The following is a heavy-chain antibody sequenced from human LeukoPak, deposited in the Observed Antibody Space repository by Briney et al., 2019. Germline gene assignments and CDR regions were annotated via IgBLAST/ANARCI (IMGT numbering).Heavy chain of an antibody. D-gene: IGHD6-19*01. CDR3: AREGIAVASYYYYGMDV. J-gene: IGHJ6*02. V-gene: IGHV3-48*02. CDR1: GFTFSSYS. CDR2: ISSSSSTI. Sequence: PGGSLRLSCAASGFTFSSYSMNWVRQAPGKGLEWVSYISSSSSTIYYADSVKGRFTISRDNAKNSLYLQMNSLRDEDTAVYYCAREGIAVASYYYYGMDVWGQGTTVTVSS.